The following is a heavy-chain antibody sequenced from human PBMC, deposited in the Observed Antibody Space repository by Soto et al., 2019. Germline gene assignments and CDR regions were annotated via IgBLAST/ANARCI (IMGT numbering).Heavy chain of an antibody. CDR2: IIPIFGTT. V-gene: IGHV1-69*13. Sequence: ASVKVSCKASGGTFSSYAISWVRQAPGQGLEWMGGIIPIFGTTNYAQKFQGRVTITADESTSTAYMELSSLRSDDTAVYYCARDRPWLQFQGNYYYYGMDVWGQGTTVTVSS. CDR3: ARDRPWLQFQGNYYYYGMDV. D-gene: IGHD5-12*01. CDR1: GGTFSSYA. J-gene: IGHJ6*02.